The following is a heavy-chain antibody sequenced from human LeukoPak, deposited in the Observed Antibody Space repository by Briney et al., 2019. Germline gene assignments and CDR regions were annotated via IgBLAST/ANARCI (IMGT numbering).Heavy chain of an antibody. Sequence: SETLSLTCTVSGGSISSFYWSWIRQPPGKGLEWIGYIYYSGSTNSNPSLKSRVTISVDTSKNQFSLKLSSVTAADTAVYYCARGRSGGVYYHCYMDVWGKGTTVTVSS. CDR1: GGSISSFY. D-gene: IGHD6-25*01. CDR3: ARGRSGGVYYHCYMDV. V-gene: IGHV4-59*01. CDR2: IYYSGST. J-gene: IGHJ6*03.